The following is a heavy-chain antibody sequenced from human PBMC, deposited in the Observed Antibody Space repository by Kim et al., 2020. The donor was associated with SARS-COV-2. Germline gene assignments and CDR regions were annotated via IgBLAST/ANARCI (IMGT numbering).Heavy chain of an antibody. CDR3: ARDRPSSGSSGWRETKDYYYYGMDV. CDR2: ISAYNGNT. D-gene: IGHD6-19*01. V-gene: IGHV1-18*01. J-gene: IGHJ6*02. Sequence: ASVKVSCKASGYTFTSYGISWVRQAPGQGLEWMGWISAYNGNTNYAQKLQGRVTMTTDTSTSTAYMELRSLRSDDTAVYYCARDRPSSGSSGWRETKDYYYYGMDVWGQGTTVTVSS. CDR1: GYTFTSYG.